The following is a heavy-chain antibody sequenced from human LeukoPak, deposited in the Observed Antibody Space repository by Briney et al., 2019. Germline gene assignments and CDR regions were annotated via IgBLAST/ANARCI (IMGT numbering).Heavy chain of an antibody. D-gene: IGHD5-12*01. V-gene: IGHV4-39*01. CDR2: VAYSGST. CDR1: GVSINSNYYY. CDR3: ARRRLNGPNQIDY. Sequence: SETLSLTCTVSGVSINSNYYYWGWIRQPPGKGLEWIGSVAYSGSTFHNPSLKSRLSIYSDTSKNQFSLRLTSVTAADTAVYYCARRRLNGPNQIDYWGQGTLVTVSS. J-gene: IGHJ4*02.